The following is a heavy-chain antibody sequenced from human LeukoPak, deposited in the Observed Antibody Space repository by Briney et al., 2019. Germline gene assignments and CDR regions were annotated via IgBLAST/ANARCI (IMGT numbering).Heavy chain of an antibody. J-gene: IGHJ4*02. CDR1: GFTFSSYA. Sequence: GGSLRLSCAASGFTFSSYAMSWVRQAPGKGLEWVSAISGSGGSTYYADSVKGRFTISRDNSKNTLYLQMNSLRAEDTAVCYCAKDLSMVVPAAPFDYWGQGTLVTVSS. V-gene: IGHV3-23*01. CDR2: ISGSGGST. D-gene: IGHD2-2*01. CDR3: AKDLSMVVPAAPFDY.